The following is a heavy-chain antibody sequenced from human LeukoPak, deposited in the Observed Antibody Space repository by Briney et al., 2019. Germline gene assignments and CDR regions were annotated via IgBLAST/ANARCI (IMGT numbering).Heavy chain of an antibody. CDR1: GGSFSDYY. Sequence: SETLSLTCAVYGGSFSDYYWNWIRQPPGKGLEWIGEINHSGTTNYNPSLKSRVTISVDTSKNQFSLRLSSATAADTAVYYCARGLRLPSRSTPAVPHVWGKGTTVTVSA. CDR3: ARGLRLPSRSTPAVPHV. J-gene: IGHJ6*04. V-gene: IGHV4-34*01. D-gene: IGHD2/OR15-2a*01. CDR2: INHSGTT.